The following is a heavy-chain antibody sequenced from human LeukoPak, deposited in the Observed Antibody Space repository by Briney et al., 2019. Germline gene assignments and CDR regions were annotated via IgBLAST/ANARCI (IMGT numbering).Heavy chain of an antibody. D-gene: IGHD3-22*01. J-gene: IGHJ4*02. CDR1: GFTFSSYG. CDR2: ICCDGSNK. Sequence: PGGSLRPSCAASGFTFSSYGMHWVRQAPGKGLEWVAVICCDGSNKYYTDSVKGRFTISRDNTKNTLYLQMNRLRAEDTAVYYCARDREGYYDSSGYTIGLDYWGQGTLVTVSS. V-gene: IGHV3-33*01. CDR3: ARDREGYYDSSGYTIGLDY.